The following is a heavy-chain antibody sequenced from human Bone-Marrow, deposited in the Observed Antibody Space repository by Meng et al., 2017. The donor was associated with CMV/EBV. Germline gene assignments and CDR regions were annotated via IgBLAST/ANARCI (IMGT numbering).Heavy chain of an antibody. V-gene: IGHV3-11*01. CDR1: GFTFSDYY. CDR3: ARGIVGATPLSDPLGY. D-gene: IGHD1-26*01. CDR2: ISSSGSTI. Sequence: GESLKISCAASGFTFSDYYMSWIRQAPGKGLEWVSYISSSGSTIYHADSVKGRFTISRDNAKDSLYLQMNSLRAEDTAAYYCARGIVGATPLSDPLGYCCEGTLVTFSS. J-gene: IGHJ4*02.